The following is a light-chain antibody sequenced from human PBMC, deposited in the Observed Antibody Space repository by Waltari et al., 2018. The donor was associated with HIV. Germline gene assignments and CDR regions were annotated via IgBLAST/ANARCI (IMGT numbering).Light chain of an antibody. V-gene: IGLV7-43*01. CDR3: LLYYGGSRPSWV. J-gene: IGLJ3*02. CDR2: SSN. Sequence: VLTQEPSLTVPPGGPVTLTCASTTAPARTSSYPTWFPQTPGQAPSPLIFSSNKRHSWTPEHFSGSLLGYKAVLTLSPVQPEDEADYYCLLYYGGSRPSWVFGGGTKFTV. CDR1: TAPARTSSY.